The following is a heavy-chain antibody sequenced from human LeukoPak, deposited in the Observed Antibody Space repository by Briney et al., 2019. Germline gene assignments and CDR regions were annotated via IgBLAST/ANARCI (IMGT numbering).Heavy chain of an antibody. Sequence: SVKISCKASGGTFSSYAISWVRQAPGQGLEWMGGIIPIFGTANYAQKFQGRVTITADESTSTAYMELSSLRSEDTAVYYCASHPSTRGYSGYKPGFDYWGQGTLVTVSS. V-gene: IGHV1-69*13. CDR1: GGTFSSYA. J-gene: IGHJ4*02. CDR3: ASHPSTRGYSGYKPGFDY. D-gene: IGHD5-12*01. CDR2: IIPIFGTA.